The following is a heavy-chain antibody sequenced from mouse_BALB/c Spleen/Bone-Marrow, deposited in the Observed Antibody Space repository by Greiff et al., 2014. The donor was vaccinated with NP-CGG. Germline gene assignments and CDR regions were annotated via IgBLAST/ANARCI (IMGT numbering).Heavy chain of an antibody. Sequence: EVQLQQSGPGLVKPSQSLSLTCTVTGYSITSDYAWNWIRQFPGKKLEWMGYISYSGSTSYNPSLKSRISFTRDTSKNQFFLQLKSVTTEDTATYYCAISPNGAWFTYWGLGTLVTVSA. V-gene: IGHV3-2*02. CDR2: ISYSGST. D-gene: IGHD4-1*01. J-gene: IGHJ3*01. CDR1: GYSITSDYA. CDR3: AISPNGAWFTY.